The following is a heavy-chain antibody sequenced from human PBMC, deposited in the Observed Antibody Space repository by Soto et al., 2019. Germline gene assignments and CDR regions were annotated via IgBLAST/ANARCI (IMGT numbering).Heavy chain of an antibody. CDR2: INWNSGSI. V-gene: IGHV3-9*01. Sequence: GGSXRLSCSSSGFTFYDYSMRWVRQVPGKGLEWVSGINWNSGSIGYADSVNGRFDISRYNAKNSLHLQMNSLRAEDTAFYYCVKDQSINWQSGPLRKWGQGTLVTVSS. CDR3: VKDQSINWQSGPLRK. J-gene: IGHJ1*01. D-gene: IGHD1-1*01. CDR1: GFTFYDYS.